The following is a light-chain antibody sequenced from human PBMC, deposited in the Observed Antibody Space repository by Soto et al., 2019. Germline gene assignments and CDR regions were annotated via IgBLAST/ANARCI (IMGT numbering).Light chain of an antibody. J-gene: IGKJ4*01. CDR2: CAS. V-gene: IGKV3-15*01. Sequence: ESVLTQSPGTLSVSPGERATLSFRASQSVSSNLDWYQQKPGQAPRLLIYCASTRATGIPAKFSGSGSGTEFTLTISSLPSEDFEVYYCHQYNNSPLTFGGGTKVDIK. CDR3: HQYNNSPLT. CDR1: QSVSSN.